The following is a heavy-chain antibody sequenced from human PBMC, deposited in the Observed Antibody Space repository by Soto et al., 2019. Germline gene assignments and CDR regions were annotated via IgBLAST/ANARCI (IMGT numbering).Heavy chain of an antibody. J-gene: IGHJ5*02. V-gene: IGHV1-69*06. Sequence: QVQLVQSGAEVKKPGSSVKVSCKASGGTFSNYALTWVRQAPGQGLEWMGGIIPLSGTPNYAQKFQGRVTITADKSTTTVYMELSGLRSEDPAVYYCTRGIQLWSWGQGTLVTVSS. D-gene: IGHD5-18*01. CDR1: GGTFSNYA. CDR3: TRGIQLWS. CDR2: IIPLSGTP.